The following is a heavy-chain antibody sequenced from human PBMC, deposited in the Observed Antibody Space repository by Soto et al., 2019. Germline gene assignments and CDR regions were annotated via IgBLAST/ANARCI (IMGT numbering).Heavy chain of an antibody. CDR1: GGSMSRSYW. D-gene: IGHD6-19*01. CDR3: SSVGSGWYAPLDF. J-gene: IGHJ4*02. Sequence: QVQLQESGPGLVKPSGTLSLTCAVSGGSMSRSYWWTWLRQSPGKGLEWLGEINESGEYQYATSFSSRVTMSVDMAKNHFSVMLTYVTASDTAIYYCSSVGSGWYAPLDFWGQGTLVTVSS. CDR2: INESGEY. V-gene: IGHV4-4*02.